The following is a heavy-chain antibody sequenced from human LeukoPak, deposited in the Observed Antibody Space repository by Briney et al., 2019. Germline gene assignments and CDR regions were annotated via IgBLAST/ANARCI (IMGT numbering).Heavy chain of an antibody. CDR2: INPNSGGT. D-gene: IGHD3-10*01. Sequence: ASVKVSCKASGYTFTGYYMHWVRQAPGQGLEWMGRINPNSGGTNYAQKFQGRVTMTRDTSISTAYMELSMLRSDDTAVYYCARDQGYYGSGASPWFDPWGQGTLVTVSS. V-gene: IGHV1-2*06. CDR1: GYTFTGYY. CDR3: ARDQGYYGSGASPWFDP. J-gene: IGHJ5*02.